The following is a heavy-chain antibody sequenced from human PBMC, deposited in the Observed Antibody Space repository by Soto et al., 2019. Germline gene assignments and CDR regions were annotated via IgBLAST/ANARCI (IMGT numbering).Heavy chain of an antibody. CDR2: INHSGTT. D-gene: IGHD3-10*01. V-gene: IGHV4-34*01. CDR1: GGSFSNYY. J-gene: IGHJ5*02. CDR3: ARSGAYYYGSGRPLNWFDP. Sequence: QVQLHQWGAGLLRPSETLSLTCAVYGGSFSNYYWSWIRQSPGKGLEWIGEINHSGTTNYNPSLKSLVTISLDTSKNQFSLKLSSVTAADTAVYYCARSGAYYYGSGRPLNWFDPWGQGTLVTVSS.